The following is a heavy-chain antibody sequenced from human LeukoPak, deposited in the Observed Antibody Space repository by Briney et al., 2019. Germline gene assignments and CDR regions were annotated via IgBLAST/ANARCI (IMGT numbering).Heavy chain of an antibody. V-gene: IGHV3-48*03. CDR3: ARDNSDYDSSFFDY. J-gene: IGHJ4*02. D-gene: IGHD3-22*01. Sequence: GGSLRLSCAASGFTFSSYEMNWVRQAPGKGLEWVSYISSSGSTIYYADSVKSRFTVSRDNAKNSLFLQMNSLRAEDTAVYYCARDNSDYDSSFFDYWGQGTLVTVSS. CDR2: ISSSGSTI. CDR1: GFTFSSYE.